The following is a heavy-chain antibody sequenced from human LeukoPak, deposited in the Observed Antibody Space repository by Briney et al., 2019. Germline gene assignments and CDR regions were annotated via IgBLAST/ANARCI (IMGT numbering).Heavy chain of an antibody. CDR1: GGSISSGGYY. V-gene: IGHV4-31*03. D-gene: IGHD5-24*01. CDR2: IYYSGST. CDR3: ARTWGHGYSYDY. Sequence: SETLSLTCTVSGGSISSGGYYWSWIRQHPGKGLEWIGYIYYSGSTYYNPSLKSRVTISVDMSKNQFSLKLSSVTAADTAVYYCARTWGHGYSYDYWGQGTLVTVSS. J-gene: IGHJ4*02.